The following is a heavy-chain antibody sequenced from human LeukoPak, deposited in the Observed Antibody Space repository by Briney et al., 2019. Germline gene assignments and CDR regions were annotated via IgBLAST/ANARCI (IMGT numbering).Heavy chain of an antibody. CDR1: GFTFSSSG. CDR2: IRYDGSNK. J-gene: IGHJ6*03. Sequence: GGSLRLSCAASGFTFSSSGMHWVRQAPGKGLEWVAFIRYDGSNKYYADSVKGRFTISRDNSKNTLYLQMSSLRAEDTAVYYCANSVVTPQLYYYYYYMDVWGKGTTVTISS. V-gene: IGHV3-30*02. CDR3: ANSVVTPQLYYYYYYMDV. D-gene: IGHD4-23*01.